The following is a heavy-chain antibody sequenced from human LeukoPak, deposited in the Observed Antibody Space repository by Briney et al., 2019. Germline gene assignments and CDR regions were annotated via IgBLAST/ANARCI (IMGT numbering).Heavy chain of an antibody. CDR1: GYTFTGYY. CDR3: ARDRLYNWNGGLFDP. D-gene: IGHD1-1*01. Sequence: GASVKASRKASGYTFTGYYMHWVRQAPGQGLEWMGWINPNSGGTNYAQKFQGRVTMTRDTSISTAYMELSRLRSDDTAVYYCARDRLYNWNGGLFDPWGQGTLVTVSS. J-gene: IGHJ5*02. CDR2: INPNSGGT. V-gene: IGHV1-2*02.